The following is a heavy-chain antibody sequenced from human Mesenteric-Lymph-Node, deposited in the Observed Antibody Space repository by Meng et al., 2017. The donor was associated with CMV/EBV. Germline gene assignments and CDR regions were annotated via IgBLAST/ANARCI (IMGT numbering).Heavy chain of an antibody. J-gene: IGHJ4*02. D-gene: IGHD3-10*01. CDR2: IKSKTEGATA. CDR3: TTGFGTAEAY. Sequence: GESLKISCAASGFTFNKAWMSWVRQAPGKGLDWVGRIKSKTEGATADYATPVKGRFTISRDDSKDTLYLQMNSLKTEDTAVYYCTTGFGTAEAYWGQGTPVTVSS. V-gene: IGHV3-15*01. CDR1: GFTFNKAW.